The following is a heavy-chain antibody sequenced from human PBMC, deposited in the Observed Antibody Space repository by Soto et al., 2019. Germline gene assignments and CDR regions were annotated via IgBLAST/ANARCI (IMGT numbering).Heavy chain of an antibody. Sequence: EVQLVESGGGLIQPGGSLRLSCAASGFTVSSNYMSWVRQAPGKGLEWVSVIYSGGGTYYAASVKGRFTISRDNSKNTLYLQMNSLRAEDTAVYYCARRSPDIATYEWGQGTLVTVSS. D-gene: IGHD5-18*01. CDR3: ARRSPDIATYE. CDR1: GFTVSSNY. J-gene: IGHJ4*02. CDR2: IYSGGGT. V-gene: IGHV3-53*01.